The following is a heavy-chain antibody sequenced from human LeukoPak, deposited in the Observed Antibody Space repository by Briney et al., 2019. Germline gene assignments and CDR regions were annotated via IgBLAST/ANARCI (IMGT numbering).Heavy chain of an antibody. V-gene: IGHV3-23*01. CDR3: AKVDYWSPENYFDS. CDR2: ITDEADT. CDR1: GFSFSTNA. Sequence: GGSLRLSCAASGFSFSTNAMNWVRQAPGKGLESVSVITDEADTYYADSVKGRFTISRDNSQNTVFLQMNSLRAEDTAVYYCAKVDYWSPENYFDSWGQGILVTVSS. J-gene: IGHJ4*02. D-gene: IGHD1-1*01.